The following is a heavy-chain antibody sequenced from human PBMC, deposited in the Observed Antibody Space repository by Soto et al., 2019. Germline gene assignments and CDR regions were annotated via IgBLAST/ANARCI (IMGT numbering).Heavy chain of an antibody. D-gene: IGHD1-26*01. CDR3: ARLGSSNTFDI. CDR1: GCTFSDHW. V-gene: IGHV3-74*01. J-gene: IGHJ3*02. Sequence: GWSLRLSCAASGCTFSDHWMHLVRQVPGKGLVWVSRIKGDGSYTNYADSVKGRFTIIRDNAKNTLYLQMKSLRVEDTAVYYCARLGSSNTFDIWGVGTKVTVSS. CDR2: IKGDGSYT.